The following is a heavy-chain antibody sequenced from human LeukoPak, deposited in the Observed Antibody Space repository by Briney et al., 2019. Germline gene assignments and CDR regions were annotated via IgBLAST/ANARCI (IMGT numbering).Heavy chain of an antibody. D-gene: IGHD6-19*01. CDR1: GFTFSSYA. J-gene: IGHJ6*02. V-gene: IGHV3-30-3*01. CDR3: ARDSAAVAGPYSTYYYGMDV. Sequence: GGSLRLSCAASGFTFSSYAMHWVRQAPGKGLEWVAVISYDGSNKYYADSVKGRFTISRDNSKNTLYLQMNSLRAEDTAVYYCARDSAAVAGPYSTYYYGMDVWGQGATVTVSS. CDR2: ISYDGSNK.